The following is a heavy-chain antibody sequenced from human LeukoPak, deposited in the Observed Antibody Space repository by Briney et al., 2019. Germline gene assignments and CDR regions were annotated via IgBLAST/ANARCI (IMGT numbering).Heavy chain of an antibody. CDR1: GGTFSSYA. CDR2: IIPIFGTA. D-gene: IGHD3-10*01. CDR3: ARDWAGPYGSGSYYYCYGMDV. J-gene: IGHJ6*02. Sequence: SVKVSCKASGGTFSSYAISWVRQAPGQGLEWMGGIIPIFGTANYAQKFQGRVTITADESTSTAYMELSSLRSEDTAVYYCARDWAGPYGSGSYYYCYGMDVWGQGTTVTVSS. V-gene: IGHV1-69*13.